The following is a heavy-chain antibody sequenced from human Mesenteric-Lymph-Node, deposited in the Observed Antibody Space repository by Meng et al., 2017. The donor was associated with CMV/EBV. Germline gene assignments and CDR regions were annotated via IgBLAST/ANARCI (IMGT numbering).Heavy chain of an antibody. V-gene: IGHV1-2*02. J-gene: IGHJ4*02. CDR3: ARVSSSGWHYFDY. D-gene: IGHD6-19*01. Sequence: ASVKVSCKSSGYTFNAYYMHWVRQAPGQGPEWMGWIDPNNGGTKYAQKFQGRVAMTRDTPISTAYMELSRLRSDDTAVYYCARVSSSGWHYFDYWGQGTLVTVSS. CDR2: IDPNNGGT. CDR1: GYTFNAYY.